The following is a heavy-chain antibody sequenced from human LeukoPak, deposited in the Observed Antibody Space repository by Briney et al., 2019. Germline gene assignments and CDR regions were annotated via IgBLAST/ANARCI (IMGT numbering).Heavy chain of an antibody. CDR1: GYTFTSYG. D-gene: IGHD2-2*01. J-gene: IGHJ4*02. CDR3: ARVGLGCSSTSCSNDY. V-gene: IGHV1-18*01. CDR2: ISAYNGNT. Sequence: ASVTVSCKASGYTFTSYGISWVRQAPGQGLEWMGWISAYNGNTNYAQKLQGRVTMTTDTSTSTAYMELRSLRSDDTAVYYCARVGLGCSSTSCSNDYWGQGTLVTVSS.